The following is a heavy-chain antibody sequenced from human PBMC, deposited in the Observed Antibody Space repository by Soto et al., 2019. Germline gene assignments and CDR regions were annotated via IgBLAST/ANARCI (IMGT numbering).Heavy chain of an antibody. Sequence: LRLSCAASGFTFSSYSMNWVRQAPGKGLEWVSSISSSSSYIYYADSVKGRFTISRDNAKNSLYLQMNSLRAEDTAVYYCARDPFSLYYYYGMDVWGQGTTVTVSS. D-gene: IGHD3-16*01. V-gene: IGHV3-21*01. J-gene: IGHJ6*02. CDR3: ARDPFSLYYYYGMDV. CDR2: ISSSSSYI. CDR1: GFTFSSYS.